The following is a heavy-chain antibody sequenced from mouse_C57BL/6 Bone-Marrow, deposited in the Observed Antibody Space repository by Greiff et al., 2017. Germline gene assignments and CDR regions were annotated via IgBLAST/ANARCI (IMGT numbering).Heavy chain of an antibody. Sequence: EVKLVESGGGLVQPGGSMKLSCVASGFTFSNYWMNWVRQSPEKGLEWVAQIRLKSDNYATHYAESVKGRFTISRDDSKSSVYLQMNNLRAEDTGIYYCTPHYYGSRDAMDYWGQGTSVTVSS. D-gene: IGHD1-1*01. CDR3: TPHYYGSRDAMDY. V-gene: IGHV6-3*01. CDR2: IRLKSDNYAT. CDR1: GFTFSNYW. J-gene: IGHJ4*01.